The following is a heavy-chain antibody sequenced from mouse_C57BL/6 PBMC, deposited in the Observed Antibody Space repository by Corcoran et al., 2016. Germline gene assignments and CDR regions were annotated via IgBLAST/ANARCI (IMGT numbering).Heavy chain of an antibody. CDR3: ARCSNYVGKRYFDV. CDR2: ILPGSGST. CDR1: GYTFTGYW. J-gene: IGHJ1*03. Sequence: QVQLKQSRAELMKPGASVKLSCKATGYTFTGYWIGWVKQRPGHGLEWIGEILPGSGSTNYNEKFKGKATFTADTSSNTAYMQLSSLTTEDSAIYYCARCSNYVGKRYFDVWGTGTTVTVSS. V-gene: IGHV1-9*01. D-gene: IGHD2-5*01.